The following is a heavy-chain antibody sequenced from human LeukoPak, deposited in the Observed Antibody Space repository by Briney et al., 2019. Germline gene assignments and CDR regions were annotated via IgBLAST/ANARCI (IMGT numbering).Heavy chain of an antibody. J-gene: IGHJ5*02. D-gene: IGHD6-13*01. Sequence: SETLSLTCTVSGYSISSGYYWGWIRQPPGKGLEWIGSIYHSGSTYYNPSLKSRVTISVDTSKNQFSLKLSSVTAADTAVYYCARDRISSSWFLGPPFDPWGQGTLVTVSS. CDR3: ARDRISSSWFLGPPFDP. CDR1: GYSISSGYY. V-gene: IGHV4-38-2*02. CDR2: IYHSGST.